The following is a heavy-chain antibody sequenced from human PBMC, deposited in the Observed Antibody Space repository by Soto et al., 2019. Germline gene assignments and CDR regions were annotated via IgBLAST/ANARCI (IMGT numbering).Heavy chain of an antibody. CDR3: ARDNIVVVPAAPPSSYGMDV. Sequence: ASVKVSCKASGYTFTSYGISWVRQAPGQGLEWMGWISAYNGNTNYAQKLQGRVTMTTDTSTSTAYMELRSLRSDDTAVYYCARDNIVVVPAAPPSSYGMDVWGQGTTVTVSS. D-gene: IGHD2-2*01. V-gene: IGHV1-18*04. CDR1: GYTFTSYG. CDR2: ISAYNGNT. J-gene: IGHJ6*02.